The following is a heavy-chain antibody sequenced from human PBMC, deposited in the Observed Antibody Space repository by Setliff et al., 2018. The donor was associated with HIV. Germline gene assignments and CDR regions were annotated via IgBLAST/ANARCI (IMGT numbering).Heavy chain of an antibody. Sequence: PGGSLRLSCAASGLTFSSYWMSWVRQAPGKGLEWMANIKEDGSEKYYVDSVKGRFTISRDNSKNTLSLQMNSLRAEDTAVYYCAKDYVENDYWGQGTLVTVSS. V-gene: IGHV3-7*03. CDR3: AKDYVENDY. J-gene: IGHJ4*02. D-gene: IGHD3-16*01. CDR1: GLTFSSYW. CDR2: IKEDGSEK.